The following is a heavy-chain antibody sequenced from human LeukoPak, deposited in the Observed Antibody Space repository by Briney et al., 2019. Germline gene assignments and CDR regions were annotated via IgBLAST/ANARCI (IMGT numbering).Heavy chain of an antibody. D-gene: IGHD5-24*01. CDR2: ISSSSSYI. CDR3: AREGPRSLYYYYYYMDV. J-gene: IGHJ6*03. CDR1: GFTFSSYS. Sequence: GGSLRLSCAASGFTFSSYSMNWVRQAPGKGLEWVSSISSSSSYIYYADSVKDRFTISRDNAKNSLYLQMNGLRAEDTAVYYCAREGPRSLYYYYYYMDVWGKGTTVTVSS. V-gene: IGHV3-21*01.